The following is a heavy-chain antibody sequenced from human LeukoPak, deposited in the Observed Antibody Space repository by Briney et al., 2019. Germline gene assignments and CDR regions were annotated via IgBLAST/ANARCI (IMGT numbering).Heavy chain of an antibody. D-gene: IGHD3-9*01. CDR3: AKDWHILTGRNCFDP. CDR1: GYTFTSYG. Sequence: ASVKVSCKASGYTFTSYGISWVRQAPGQGLEWMGWVTSYNGDTNYAQKFQGRVTMSADTSTSTAYMELRSLRFDDTAIYYCAKDWHILTGRNCFDPWGQGTLVTVSS. CDR2: VTSYNGDT. V-gene: IGHV1-18*01. J-gene: IGHJ5*02.